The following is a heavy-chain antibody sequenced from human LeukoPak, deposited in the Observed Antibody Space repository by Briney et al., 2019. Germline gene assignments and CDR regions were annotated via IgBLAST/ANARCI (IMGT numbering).Heavy chain of an antibody. D-gene: IGHD6-6*01. Sequence: ASVKVSCKASGYTFTGYYMHWVRQAPGQGLEWMGRINPNSGDTNYAQKFQGRVTMTRDTSITTAYMELSSLKSDDTAVYYCATLGYSSSFDYWGQGTLVTVSS. J-gene: IGHJ4*02. V-gene: IGHV1-2*06. CDR1: GYTFTGYY. CDR2: INPNSGDT. CDR3: ATLGYSSSFDY.